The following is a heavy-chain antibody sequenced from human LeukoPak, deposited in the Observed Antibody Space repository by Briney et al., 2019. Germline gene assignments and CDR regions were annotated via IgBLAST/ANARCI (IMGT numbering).Heavy chain of an antibody. CDR1: SGSISSYY. V-gene: IGHV4-59*08. Sequence: SETLSLTCTVSSGSISSYYWSWIRQPPGKGLEWIGNIYYSGSTNYNPSLKSRVTISVDTSKNQFSLKLSSVTAADTAVYYCASGGWNFDYWGQGTLVTVSS. CDR2: IYYSGST. D-gene: IGHD6-19*01. CDR3: ASGGWNFDY. J-gene: IGHJ4*02.